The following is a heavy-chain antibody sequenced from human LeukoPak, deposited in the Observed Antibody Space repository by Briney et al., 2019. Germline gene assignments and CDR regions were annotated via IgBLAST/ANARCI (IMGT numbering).Heavy chain of an antibody. J-gene: IGHJ4*02. D-gene: IGHD3-22*01. CDR3: ARDPNFYYYDSSAYYDY. CDR2: INYSGST. CDR1: GGSFSADY. Sequence: SETLSLTCAVYGGSFSADYWSWICQPPGKGLEWIGEINYSGSTYYNPSLKSRVTISVDTSKSQFSLKLSSVTAADTAVYYCARDPNFYYYDSSAYYDYWGQGTLVTVSS. V-gene: IGHV4-34*01.